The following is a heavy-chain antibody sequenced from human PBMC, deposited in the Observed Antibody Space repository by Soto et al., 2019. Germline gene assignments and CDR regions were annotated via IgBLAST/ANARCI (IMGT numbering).Heavy chain of an antibody. D-gene: IGHD6-19*01. CDR3: AKDGGSGWYLGYYFDY. CDR1: GFTFSSYG. CDR2: ISYDGSNK. Sequence: GGSLRLSCAASGFTFSSYGMHWVRQAPGKGLEWVAVISYDGSNKYYADSVKGRFTISRDNSKNTLYLQMNSLRAEDTAVYYCAKDGGSGWYLGYYFDYWGQGTLVTVSS. J-gene: IGHJ4*02. V-gene: IGHV3-30*18.